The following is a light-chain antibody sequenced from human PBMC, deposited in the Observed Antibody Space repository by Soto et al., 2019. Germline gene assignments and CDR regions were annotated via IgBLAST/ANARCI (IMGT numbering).Light chain of an antibody. J-gene: IGLJ1*01. CDR2: EVN. CDR1: SSVVGSYNF. V-gene: IGLV2-23*02. Sequence: QSWLTQPASGSGSPGQSITISCPGTSSVVGSYNFVSWYQQQPGRAPKLMIYEVNKRPSGVSNRFSGSKSGNTASLTISGLQAEDEADYYCCSYAGSSTYVFGTGTKVTVL. CDR3: CSYAGSSTYV.